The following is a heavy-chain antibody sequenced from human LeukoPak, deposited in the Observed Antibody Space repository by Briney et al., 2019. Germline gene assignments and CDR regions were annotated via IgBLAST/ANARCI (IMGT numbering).Heavy chain of an antibody. V-gene: IGHV4-39*07. CDR2: IYYSGST. D-gene: IGHD1-1*01. Sequence: SETLSLTCTVSGGSISSSSYYWGWIRQPPGKGLEWIGSIYYSGSTYYNPSLKSRVTISVDTSKNQFSLKLSSVTAADTAVYYCARDLGTVRFDPWGQGTLVTVSS. CDR3: ARDLGTVRFDP. CDR1: GGSISSSSYY. J-gene: IGHJ5*02.